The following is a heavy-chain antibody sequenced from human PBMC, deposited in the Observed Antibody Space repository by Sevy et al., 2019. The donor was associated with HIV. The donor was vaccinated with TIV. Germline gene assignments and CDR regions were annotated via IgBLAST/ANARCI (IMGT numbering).Heavy chain of an antibody. J-gene: IGHJ5*02. CDR3: AGQSLGWYNWFDP. CDR2: VTPNSGAT. D-gene: IGHD6-19*01. Sequence: AAVKVSCKASGYNFYIHWVRQAPGQGLEWMGRVTPNSGATSYAQKFQDRVAMTMDTSINTAYMELSGLKSDDTAIYYCAGQSLGWYNWFDPWGQGTLVTVSS. V-gene: IGHV1-2*06. CDR1: GYNFY.